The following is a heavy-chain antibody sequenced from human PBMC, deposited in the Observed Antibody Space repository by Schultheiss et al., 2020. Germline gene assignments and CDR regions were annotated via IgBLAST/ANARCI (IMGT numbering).Heavy chain of an antibody. CDR1: GGSISSGGYY. J-gene: IGHJ4*02. CDR2: IYYSGST. Sequence: SQTLSLTCAVYGGSISSGGYYWSWIRQHPGKGLEWIGYIYYSGSTYYNPSLKSRVTISVDTSKNQFSLKLSSVTAADTAVYYCARGHSDLRWPARPLDYWGQGTLVTVSS. V-gene: IGHV4-31*11. CDR3: ARGHSDLRWPARPLDY. D-gene: IGHD4-23*01.